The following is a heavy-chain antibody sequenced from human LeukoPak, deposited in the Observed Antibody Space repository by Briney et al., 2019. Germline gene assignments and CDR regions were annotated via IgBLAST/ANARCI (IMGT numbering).Heavy chain of an antibody. J-gene: IGHJ4*02. D-gene: IGHD3-16*01. CDR1: GGSISSGDYY. Sequence: KTSQTLSLTCTVSGGSISSGDYYWSWIRQPPGKGLEWIGYIYYSGSTYYNPSLKSRVTISVDTSKNQFSLKLSSVTAADTAVYYRAREDDYVWGTGVYWGQGTLVTVSS. CDR3: AREDDYVWGTGVY. CDR2: IYYSGST. V-gene: IGHV4-30-4*01.